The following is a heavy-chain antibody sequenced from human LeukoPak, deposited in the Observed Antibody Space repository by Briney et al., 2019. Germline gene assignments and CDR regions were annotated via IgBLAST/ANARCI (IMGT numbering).Heavy chain of an antibody. Sequence: SETLSLTCAVYGGSFSGYYWSWIRQPPGKGLEWIGEINHSGSTNYNPSLKSRVTISVDTSKNQFSLKLSSVTAADTAVYYCARVPRIVVVVAAPGAFDIWGQGTVVTVSS. V-gene: IGHV4-34*01. CDR2: INHSGST. D-gene: IGHD2-15*01. CDR1: GGSFSGYY. CDR3: ARVPRIVVVVAAPGAFDI. J-gene: IGHJ3*02.